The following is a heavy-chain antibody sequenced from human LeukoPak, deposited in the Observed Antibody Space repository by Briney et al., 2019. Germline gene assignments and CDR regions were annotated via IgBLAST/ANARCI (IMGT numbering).Heavy chain of an antibody. CDR2: IYYSGST. V-gene: IGHV4-39*07. CDR1: GGSISSSSYY. D-gene: IGHD6-6*01. CDR3: ARGYSSSSPFGY. Sequence: ETLSLTCTVSGGSISSSSYYWGWIRQPPGKGLEWIGSIYYSGSTYYNPSLKSRVTISVDTSKNQFSLKLSSVTAADTAVYYCARGYSSSSPFGYWGQGTLVTVSS. J-gene: IGHJ4*02.